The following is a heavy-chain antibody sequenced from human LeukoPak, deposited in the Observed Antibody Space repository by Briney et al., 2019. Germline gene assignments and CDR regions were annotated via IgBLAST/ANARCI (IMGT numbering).Heavy chain of an antibody. CDR3: ARVVCGGTCYHIDH. CDR1: GGSISSFY. V-gene: IGHV4-59*01. D-gene: IGHD2-15*01. Sequence: SETLSLTCAVSGGSISSFYWSWIPQPPGRGLEWIGYIYYSGSTNYNPSLKSRVTISVDTSENEFSLKLSSVTAADTAVYYCARVVCGGTCYHIDHWGQGTLVTVSS. J-gene: IGHJ4*02. CDR2: IYYSGST.